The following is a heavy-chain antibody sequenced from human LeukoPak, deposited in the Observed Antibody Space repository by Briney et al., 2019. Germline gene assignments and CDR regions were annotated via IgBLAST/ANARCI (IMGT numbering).Heavy chain of an antibody. CDR3: ARAGPGSGWYFDY. Sequence: GASVKVSCKASGYTFTSYGISWVRQAPGQGLEWMGWISAYNGNTNYAQKLQGRVAMTTDTSTTTAYMESRGLRFNDTAVYYCARAGPGSGWYFDYWGQGTLVTVSS. CDR2: ISAYNGNT. CDR1: GYTFTSYG. D-gene: IGHD6-19*01. V-gene: IGHV1-18*01. J-gene: IGHJ4*02.